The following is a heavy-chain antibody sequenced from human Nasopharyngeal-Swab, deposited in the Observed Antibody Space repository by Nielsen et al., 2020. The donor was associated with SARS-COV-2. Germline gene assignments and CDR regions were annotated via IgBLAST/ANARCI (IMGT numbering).Heavy chain of an antibody. CDR2: IYYSGST. V-gene: IGHV4-59*01. CDR3: ASLRGGRVDY. Sequence: SETLSLTCTVSGGSISSYYWSWIRQPPGKGLEWNGYIYYSGSTNYNPSLKSRVTISVDTSKNQFSLKLSSVTAADTAVFYCASLRGGRVDYWGQGTLVTVSS. CDR1: GGSISSYY. D-gene: IGHD1-26*01. J-gene: IGHJ4*02.